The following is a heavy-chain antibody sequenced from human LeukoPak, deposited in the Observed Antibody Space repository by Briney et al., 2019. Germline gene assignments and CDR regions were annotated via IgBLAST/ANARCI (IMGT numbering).Heavy chain of an antibody. D-gene: IGHD1-26*01. CDR2: IYYSGST. V-gene: IGHV4-39*07. J-gene: IGHJ6*03. Sequence: PSETLSLTCTVSGGSISRSSYYWGWIRQPPGKGLEWIGRIYYSGSTYYNPSLKSRVTISVDTSKNQFSLKLSSVTAADTAVYYCARTHSGSYGRYYYYYMDVWGKGTTVTVSS. CDR3: ARTHSGSYGRYYYYYMDV. CDR1: GGSISRSSYY.